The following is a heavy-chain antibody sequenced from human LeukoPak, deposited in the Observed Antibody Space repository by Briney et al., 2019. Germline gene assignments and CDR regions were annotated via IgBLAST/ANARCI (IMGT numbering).Heavy chain of an antibody. J-gene: IGHJ4*02. CDR2: ISGSGGST. CDR3: ARDSTFDY. D-gene: IGHD6-13*01. CDR1: GFTFSSYG. Sequence: GGSLRLSCAASGFTFSSYGMSWVRQAPGKGLEWISGISGSGGSTYYADSVKGRFTISRDNSKNTLYLQMNSLRAEDTAVYYCARDSTFDYWGQGTLVTVSS. V-gene: IGHV3-23*01.